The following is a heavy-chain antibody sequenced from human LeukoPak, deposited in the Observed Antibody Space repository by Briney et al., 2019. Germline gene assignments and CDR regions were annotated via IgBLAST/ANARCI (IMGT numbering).Heavy chain of an antibody. CDR2: ISSNGDNT. V-gene: IGHV3-64D*06. D-gene: IGHD2-15*01. CDR1: GFPFNTYP. CDR3: TRDSALLGVAFDL. Sequence: PGGSLRLSCSASGFPFNTYPIHWVRQAPGKGLEYVAGISSNGDNTDFADSAKGRFTISRDNSKSTLFHQMNSLRAEDTAVYFCTRDSALLGVAFDLWGQGTVVTVSS. J-gene: IGHJ3*01.